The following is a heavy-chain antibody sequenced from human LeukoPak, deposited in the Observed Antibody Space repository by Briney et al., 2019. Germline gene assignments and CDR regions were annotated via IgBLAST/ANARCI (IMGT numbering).Heavy chain of an antibody. Sequence: ASVKVSCKASGYTFTGYYMHWVRQAPGQGLEWMGWINPNSGGTNYAQKFQGRVTMTRDTSISTAYMELSRLRSDDTAVYYCARDSKAVAGSGNYYYYMDAWGKGTTVTVSS. V-gene: IGHV1-2*02. D-gene: IGHD6-19*01. J-gene: IGHJ6*03. CDR1: GYTFTGYY. CDR3: ARDSKAVAGSGNYYYYMDA. CDR2: INPNSGGT.